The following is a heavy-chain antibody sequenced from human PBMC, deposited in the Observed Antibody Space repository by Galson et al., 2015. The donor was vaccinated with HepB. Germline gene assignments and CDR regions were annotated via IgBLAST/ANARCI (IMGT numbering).Heavy chain of an antibody. CDR1: GYTFTSYA. D-gene: IGHD4-17*01. Sequence: SVKVSCKASGYTFTSYAMNWVRQAPGQGLEWMGWINTNTGNPTYAQGFTGRFVFSLDTSVSTAYLQISSLKAEDTAVYYCARKFYGELMYYFDYWGQGTLVTVSS. J-gene: IGHJ4*02. CDR2: INTNTGNP. V-gene: IGHV7-4-1*02. CDR3: ARKFYGELMYYFDY.